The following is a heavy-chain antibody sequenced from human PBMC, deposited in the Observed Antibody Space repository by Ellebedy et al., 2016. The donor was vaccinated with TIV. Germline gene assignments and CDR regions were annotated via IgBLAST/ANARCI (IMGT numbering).Heavy chain of an antibody. Sequence: AASVKVSCKASGYTFTGYYMHWVRQAPGQGLEWMGWINPNSGGTNYAQKFQGWVTMTRDTSISTAYMELSRLRSDDTAVYYCARFNCSGGSCYPGYWGQGTLVTVSS. CDR3: ARFNCSGGSCYPGY. D-gene: IGHD2-15*01. J-gene: IGHJ4*02. CDR2: INPNSGGT. CDR1: GYTFTGYY. V-gene: IGHV1-2*04.